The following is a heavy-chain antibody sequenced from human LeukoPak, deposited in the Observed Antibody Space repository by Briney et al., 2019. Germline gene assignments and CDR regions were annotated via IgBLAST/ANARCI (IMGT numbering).Heavy chain of an antibody. CDR2: INPSGGST. J-gene: IGHJ3*02. Sequence: ASVKVSCKASGYTFTSYYMHWVRQAPGQGLEWMGIINPSGGSTSYAQKFQGRVTMTRDTSTSTVYMELSSLRSEDTAVYYCARDKTLFGELLPNRGAFDIWGQGTMITVSS. CDR3: ARDKTLFGELLPNRGAFDI. CDR1: GYTFTSYY. D-gene: IGHD3-10*01. V-gene: IGHV1-46*01.